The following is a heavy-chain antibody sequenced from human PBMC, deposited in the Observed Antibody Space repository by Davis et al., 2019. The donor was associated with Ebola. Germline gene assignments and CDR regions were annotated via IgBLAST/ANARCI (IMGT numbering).Heavy chain of an antibody. V-gene: IGHV3-48*02. J-gene: IGHJ3*01. CDR2: ISSSSTTK. CDR1: GFTFSSYS. CDR3: ARDPPVSMGSDAFDV. D-gene: IGHD2-8*01. Sequence: GESLKISCAASGFTFSSYSMNWVRQAPGRGLEWVSYISSSSTTKYYADSVKGRFTISRDNAKNSLYLQMNSLRDEDTAVYYCARDPPVSMGSDAFDVWGRGTMVTVSS.